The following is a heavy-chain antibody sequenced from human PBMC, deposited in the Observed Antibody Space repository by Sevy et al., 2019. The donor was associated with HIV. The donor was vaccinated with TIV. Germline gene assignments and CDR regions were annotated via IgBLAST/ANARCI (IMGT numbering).Heavy chain of an antibody. Sequence: GGSLRLSCAASTFSVTDNYMSWVRQAPGKGLEWVSTIYSGGSTFYADSVEGRFTISRDNSKNTLYLQMNSLRAEDTAVYYCARDRYYDASGYYYYYYGLDVWGQGTTVTVSS. CDR3: ARDRYYDASGYYYYYYGLDV. J-gene: IGHJ6*02. CDR2: IYSGGST. CDR1: TFSVTDNY. V-gene: IGHV3-66*01. D-gene: IGHD3-22*01.